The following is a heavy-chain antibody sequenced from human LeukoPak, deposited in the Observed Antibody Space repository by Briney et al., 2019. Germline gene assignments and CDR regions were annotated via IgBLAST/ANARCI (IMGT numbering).Heavy chain of an antibody. Sequence: GGSLRLSCQASGFTFSDFVMHWVRQAPGKGLEYVSAISSNGVKTYYANSVKGRFAISRDNSKNTLYLQMGSLRTEDMAVYYCARAPGGYTYDSWGQGTLVTVSS. J-gene: IGHJ5*02. CDR1: GFTFSDFV. D-gene: IGHD5-18*01. CDR2: ISSNGVKT. CDR3: ARAPGGYTYDS. V-gene: IGHV3-64*01.